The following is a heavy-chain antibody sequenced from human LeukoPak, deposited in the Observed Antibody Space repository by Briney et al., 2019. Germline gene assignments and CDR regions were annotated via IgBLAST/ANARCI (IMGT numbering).Heavy chain of an antibody. J-gene: IGHJ3*02. CDR3: ARTYCSGGDCFFSDI. Sequence: PSETLSLTCAVSGDSISSTNWWTWVRQPPGKGLEWIGEVFHAGNTNYNPSFKSRVTISVDKSKNQFSLSLSSVTGADTAVYHCARTYCSGGDCFFSDIWGQGAMVIVSS. D-gene: IGHD2-21*02. V-gene: IGHV4-4*02. CDR2: VFHAGNT. CDR1: GDSISSTNW.